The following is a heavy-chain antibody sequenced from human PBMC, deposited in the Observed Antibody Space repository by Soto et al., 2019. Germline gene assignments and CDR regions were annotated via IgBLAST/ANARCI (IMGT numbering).Heavy chain of an antibody. Sequence: PSETLSLTCAVSGGSISSGGYSWSWIRQPPGKGLEWIGYIYHSGSTYYNPSLKSRVTISVDRSKNQFSLKLSSVTAADTAVYYCAKDRYGDYGGIDYWGQGTMVTVSS. CDR2: IYHSGST. V-gene: IGHV4-30-2*01. D-gene: IGHD4-17*01. J-gene: IGHJ4*02. CDR1: GGSISSGGYS. CDR3: AKDRYGDYGGIDY.